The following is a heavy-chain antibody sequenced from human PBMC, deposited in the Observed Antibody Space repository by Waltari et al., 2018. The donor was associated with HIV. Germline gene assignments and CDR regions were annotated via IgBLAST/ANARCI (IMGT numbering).Heavy chain of an antibody. CDR3: ARVGMASTVTPRYYGMDV. Sequence: QPQLQESGPGLVRPSETLSLTCNVSGGSFKSNSYYWGWIRQPPGKGLEWIGSLYYSGSGTTYYNPSLKSRVTISVEKSKNYLSLRLNSVTAADSAIYYCARVGMASTVTPRYYGMDVWGQGTAVTVS. J-gene: IGHJ6*02. V-gene: IGHV4-39*07. D-gene: IGHD4-17*01. CDR2: LYYSGSGTT. CDR1: GGSFKSNSYY.